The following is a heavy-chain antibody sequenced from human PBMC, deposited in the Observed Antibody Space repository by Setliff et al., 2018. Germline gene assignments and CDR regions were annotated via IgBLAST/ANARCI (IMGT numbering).Heavy chain of an antibody. J-gene: IGHJ6*02. D-gene: IGHD1-26*01. CDR1: GGSISSYY. CDR2: IYSSGRT. V-gene: IGHV4-4*08. Sequence: PSETLSLTCTVSGGSISSYYWIWIRQPPGKGLEWIGYIYSSGRTNYNPSLKSRVTLSVDTSNNKFSLKVTSVTAADTAVYYCARGLHSGTYWVTRPLGLDYWGQGTAVTVSS. CDR3: ARGLHSGTYWVTRPLGLDY.